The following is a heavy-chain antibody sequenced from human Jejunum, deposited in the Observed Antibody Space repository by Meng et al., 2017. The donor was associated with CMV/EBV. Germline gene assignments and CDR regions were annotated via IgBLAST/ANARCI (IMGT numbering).Heavy chain of an antibody. Sequence: FTYSNYAMYWVRKATGKGLEGVAVMSYDGKIIDYADSVTGRFTISRDNSRNTLFLQMNILRGDDTGVDYCGRGRVSYTNSSPQGYWGQGTLVTVS. J-gene: IGHJ4*02. CDR1: FTYSNYA. V-gene: IGHV3-30*04. CDR3: GRGRVSYTNSSPQGY. CDR2: MSYDGKII. D-gene: IGHD6-6*01.